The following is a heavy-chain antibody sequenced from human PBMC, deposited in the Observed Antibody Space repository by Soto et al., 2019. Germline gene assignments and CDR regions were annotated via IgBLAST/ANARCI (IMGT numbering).Heavy chain of an antibody. Sequence: GGSLRLSCAASGFTXXXXGMHWVRQAPGKGLEWVAVISYDGSNKYYADSVKGRFTISRDNSKNTLYLQMNSLRAEDTAVYYCARDRGSSTPYYYYGMDVWGQGTTVTVSS. CDR3: ARDRGSSTPYYYYGMDV. J-gene: IGHJ6*02. CDR1: GFTXXXXG. D-gene: IGHD6-6*01. V-gene: IGHV3-30*03. CDR2: ISYDGSNK.